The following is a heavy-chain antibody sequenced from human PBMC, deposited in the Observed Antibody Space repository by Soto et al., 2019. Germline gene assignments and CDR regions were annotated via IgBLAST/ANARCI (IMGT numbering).Heavy chain of an antibody. CDR2: IDLDSSHT. CDR1: GHTFTGHH. CDR3: GLEPTGTGGFDY. D-gene: IGHD7-27*01. Sequence: QVQLVQSGPEVKMPGASVKVSCKASGHTFTGHHMHWVRQAPGQGLEWMAYIDLDSSHTKYAQRFQGRVTTTRDTSITTAYMQLSGLRSDDTALYYCGLEPTGTGGFDYWGQGTVLTVSS. V-gene: IGHV1-2*02. J-gene: IGHJ4*02.